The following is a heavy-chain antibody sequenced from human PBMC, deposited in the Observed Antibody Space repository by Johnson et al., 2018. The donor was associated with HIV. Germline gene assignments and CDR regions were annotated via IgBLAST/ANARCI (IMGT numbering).Heavy chain of an antibody. V-gene: IGHV3-7*01. CDR3: ARDLWGVGAFDI. Sequence: VQLVESGGGVDQPGRSLRLSCAASGFTFGDYYMTWIRQAPGKGLEWVANIKQDGSEKYYVDSVKGRFTISRDNAKNSLYLQMNSLRAEDTAVDYCARDLWGVGAFDIWGQGTMVTVSS. CDR1: GFTFGDYY. J-gene: IGHJ3*02. D-gene: IGHD2-21*01. CDR2: IKQDGSEK.